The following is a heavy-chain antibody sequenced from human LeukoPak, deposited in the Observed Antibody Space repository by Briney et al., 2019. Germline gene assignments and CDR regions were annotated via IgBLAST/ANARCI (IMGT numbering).Heavy chain of an antibody. Sequence: GRSLRLSCAASGFPFSSYWMSWVRQAPGKGLEWVANIKKDGDDKHYVDSVKGRFTVSRDNAKTSLYLQMNNPRAEDTAVYYCARVPGTSNYYGSGSPDYWGQGTLVTVSS. D-gene: IGHD3-10*01. V-gene: IGHV3-7*04. CDR2: IKKDGDDK. CDR1: GFPFSSYW. CDR3: ARVPGTSNYYGSGSPDY. J-gene: IGHJ4*02.